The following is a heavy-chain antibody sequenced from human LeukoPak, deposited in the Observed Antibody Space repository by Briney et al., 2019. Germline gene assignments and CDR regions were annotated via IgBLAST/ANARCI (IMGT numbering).Heavy chain of an antibody. V-gene: IGHV3-74*01. CDR3: GRALGSPLDY. CDR2: INRDGSST. Sequence: GGSLRLSCAASGFSFSSDWMHWVRHVPGEGRVWVSRINRDGSSTAYADSVKGRFTISRDNAKNTLYLQMKSLRVEDTAVYYCGRALGSPLDYWGQGTLVTVSS. J-gene: IGHJ4*02. D-gene: IGHD1-26*01. CDR1: GFSFSSDW.